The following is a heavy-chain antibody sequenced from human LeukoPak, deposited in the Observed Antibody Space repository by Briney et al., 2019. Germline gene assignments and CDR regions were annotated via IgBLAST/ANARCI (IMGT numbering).Heavy chain of an antibody. CDR1: GFTLSSYW. V-gene: IGHV3-7*01. Sequence: GGSLRLSCAASGFTLSSYWMSWVRQAPGKGLEWVANIKEDGSEKYYVDSVKGRFTISRDNAKNSLYLQMNSLRADDTAVYYCAESSVVTATSPPGYWGQGTLVTVSS. CDR2: IKEDGSEK. CDR3: AESSVVTATSPPGY. D-gene: IGHD2-21*02. J-gene: IGHJ4*02.